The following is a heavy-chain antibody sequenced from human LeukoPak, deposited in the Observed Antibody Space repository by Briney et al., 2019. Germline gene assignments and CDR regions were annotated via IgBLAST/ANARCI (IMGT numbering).Heavy chain of an antibody. CDR2: INHSGST. CDR3: ARRGYCSSTSCYYGYWFDP. V-gene: IGHV4-34*01. J-gene: IGHJ5*02. Sequence: PSETLSLTCAVYGGSFSGYYWSWICQPPGKGLEWIGEINHSGSTNYNPSLKSRVTISVDTSKNQFSLKLSSVTAADTAVYYCARRGYCSSTSCYYGYWFDPWGQGTLVTVSS. D-gene: IGHD2-2*01. CDR1: GGSFSGYY.